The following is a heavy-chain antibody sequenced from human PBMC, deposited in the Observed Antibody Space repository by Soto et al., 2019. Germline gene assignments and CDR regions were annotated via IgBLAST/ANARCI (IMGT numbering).Heavy chain of an antibody. CDR1: GDAFTCYA. J-gene: IGHJ4*02. D-gene: IGHD6-13*01. CDR2: INAGNGNI. V-gene: IGHV1-3*01. Sequence: GASVKVSCKAPGDAFTCYAIHWARQAPGQRLEWMGWINAGNGNIKYSQKFQGRVTITRDTSASTAYMELSSLRSEDTAVYYCARDVAAFDYWGQGTQVTLSS. CDR3: ARDVAAFDY.